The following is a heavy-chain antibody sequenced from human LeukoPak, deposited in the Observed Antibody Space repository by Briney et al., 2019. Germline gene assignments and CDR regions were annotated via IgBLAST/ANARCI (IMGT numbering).Heavy chain of an antibody. CDR2: ISGSGGST. J-gene: IGHJ4*02. CDR3: AKVSGNHFPYYFDY. Sequence: PEGSLRLSCAASGFTFSSYAMSWVRQAPGKGLEWVSAISGSGGSTYYADSVKGRFAISRDNSKNTLYLQMNSLRAEDTAVYYCAKVSGNHFPYYFDYWGQGTLVTVSS. V-gene: IGHV3-23*01. D-gene: IGHD1-14*01. CDR1: GFTFSSYA.